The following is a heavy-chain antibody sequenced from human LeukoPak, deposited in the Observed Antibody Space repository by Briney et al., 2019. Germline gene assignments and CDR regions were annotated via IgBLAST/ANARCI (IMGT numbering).Heavy chain of an antibody. CDR2: ISGSGGSS. V-gene: IGHV3-23*01. CDR3: AKGAYYYDGGNWFDP. J-gene: IGHJ5*02. D-gene: IGHD3-22*01. Sequence: GGSLRLSCAASGFTFSSYAMSWVRQAPGKGLEWVSAISGSGGSSYYADSVKGRFTISRDNSKNTLYLQMNSLRAEDTAVYYCAKGAYYYDGGNWFDPWGQGTLVTVSS. CDR1: GFTFSSYA.